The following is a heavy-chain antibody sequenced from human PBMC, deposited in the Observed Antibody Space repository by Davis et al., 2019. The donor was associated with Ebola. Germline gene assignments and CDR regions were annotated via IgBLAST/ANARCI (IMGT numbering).Heavy chain of an antibody. J-gene: IGHJ6*02. CDR3: ARDFFRIAVAGHYYYYGMDV. CDR1: GGTLSSHS. CDR2: IIPIFGTA. D-gene: IGHD6-19*01. Sequence: SVKVSCKAPGGTLSSHSISWVRQAPGQGLEWMGGIIPIFGTANYAQKFQGRVTIIADKSTSTAYMELSSLRSEDTAVYYCARDFFRIAVAGHYYYYGMDVWGQGTTVTVSS. V-gene: IGHV1-69*06.